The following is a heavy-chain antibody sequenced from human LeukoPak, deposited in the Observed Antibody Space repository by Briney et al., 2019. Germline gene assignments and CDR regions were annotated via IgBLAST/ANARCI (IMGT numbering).Heavy chain of an antibody. D-gene: IGHD1-1*01. Sequence: ASVKVSCKASGYIFTSSYIHWVRQAPGQGLEWMGMINPSGGSTGYAQKFQGRVTMTRDMSTSTVYMELSSLRSEDTAVFYCARRAQVERRHSQFDYWGQGTLVTVSS. CDR1: GYIFTSSY. CDR3: ARRAQVERRHSQFDY. CDR2: INPSGGST. V-gene: IGHV1-46*01. J-gene: IGHJ4*02.